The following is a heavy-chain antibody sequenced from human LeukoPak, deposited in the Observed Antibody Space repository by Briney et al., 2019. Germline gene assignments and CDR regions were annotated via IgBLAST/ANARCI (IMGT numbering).Heavy chain of an antibody. Sequence: PSQTLSLTCTVSGGSISSGGYYWSWIRQQPGKGLEWIGYIYYSGTTYYNPSLKSRVTISVDTSKNQFSLKLSSVTAADTAVYYCARTWGSSPYYFDYWGQGTLVTVSS. D-gene: IGHD3-16*01. J-gene: IGHJ4*02. V-gene: IGHV4-31*03. CDR2: IYYSGTT. CDR3: ARTWGSSPYYFDY. CDR1: GGSISSGGYY.